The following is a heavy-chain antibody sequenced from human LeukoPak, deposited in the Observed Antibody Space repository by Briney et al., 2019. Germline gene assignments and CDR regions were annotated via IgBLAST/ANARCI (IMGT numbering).Heavy chain of an antibody. D-gene: IGHD3-22*01. CDR3: ARFYYYDSSGYPDAFDI. J-gene: IGHJ3*02. V-gene: IGHV1-46*01. Sequence: ASVKVSCKASGYTFTSYYMHWVRQAPGQGLEWMGIINPSGGSTSYAQKFQGRVTMTRDTSTSTVYMELSSLRSEDTAVYYCARFYYYDSSGYPDAFDIWGRGTMVTVSS. CDR2: INPSGGST. CDR1: GYTFTSYY.